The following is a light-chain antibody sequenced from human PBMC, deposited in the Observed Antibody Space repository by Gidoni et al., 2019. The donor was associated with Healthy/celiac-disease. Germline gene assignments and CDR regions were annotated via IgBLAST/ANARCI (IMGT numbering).Light chain of an antibody. J-gene: IGLJ2*01. CDR3: QSYDSSLSGSRV. V-gene: IGLV1-40*01. CDR2: GNS. CDR1: SSNIGAGYD. Sequence: QSVLTQPPSVSGSPGHRVTISCTGSSSNIGAGYDVHWYPQLPGTAPKLPLYGNSNRPSGVPDRFSGSKSGTSASLAITGLQAEDEADYYCQSYDSSLSGSRVFGGGTKLTVL.